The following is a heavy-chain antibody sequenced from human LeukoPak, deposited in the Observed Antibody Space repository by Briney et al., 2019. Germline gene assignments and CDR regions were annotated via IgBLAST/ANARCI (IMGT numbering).Heavy chain of an antibody. Sequence: ASVKVSCKASGYTFTSYGISGVRQAPGQGVEWMGWISAYNGNTNYAQKLQGRVTMTTDTSTSTAYMELRSLRSDDTAVYYCARQKLGRWLQSQGDFDYWGQGTLVTVSS. V-gene: IGHV1-18*01. J-gene: IGHJ4*02. CDR2: ISAYNGNT. D-gene: IGHD5-24*01. CDR1: GYTFTSYG. CDR3: ARQKLGRWLQSQGDFDY.